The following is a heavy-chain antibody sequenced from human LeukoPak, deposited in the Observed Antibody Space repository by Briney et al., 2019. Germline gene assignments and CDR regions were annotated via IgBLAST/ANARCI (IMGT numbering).Heavy chain of an antibody. V-gene: IGHV4-59*01. CDR2: IYYSGST. J-gene: IGHJ5*02. D-gene: IGHD2-2*01. CDR1: GGSISSYY. Sequence: PSETLSLTCTVSGGSISSYYWSWIRQPPGKGLEWIGYIYYSGSTNYNPSLKGRVTISVDTSKNQFSLKLSSVTAADTAVYYCARSGRTVVVPAAIGWFDPWGQGTLVTVSS. CDR3: ARSGRTVVVPAAIGWFDP.